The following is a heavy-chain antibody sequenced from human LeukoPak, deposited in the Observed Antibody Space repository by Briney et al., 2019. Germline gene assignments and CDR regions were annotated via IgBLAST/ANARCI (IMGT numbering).Heavy chain of an antibody. Sequence: PGGSLRLSCVASGLTFRNYGFHWVRQAPGKGLEWVAIIYSGGGTTKYYAESVKDRVTITRDDSKDTVYLQMNSLSAEDTAVYYCVVILVPGGVWHFDLWGRGTLVTVSS. CDR2: IYSGGGTTK. CDR3: VVILVPGGVWHFDL. D-gene: IGHD2-2*01. V-gene: IGHV3-33*03. CDR1: GLTFRNYG. J-gene: IGHJ2*01.